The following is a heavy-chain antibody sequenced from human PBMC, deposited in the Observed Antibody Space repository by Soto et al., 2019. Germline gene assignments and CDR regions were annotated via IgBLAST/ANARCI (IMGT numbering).Heavy chain of an antibody. CDR3: AKAPGVEGAGTPLWFDY. D-gene: IGHD6-13*01. V-gene: IGHV3-23*01. CDR1: GFTFSIYA. CDR2: ITGGGGST. J-gene: IGHJ4*02. Sequence: EVQLLESGGGLVQPGGSLRLSCTASGFTFSIYAMVWVRQAPGKGLEWVSGITGGGGSTYYADSVKGRFTISRDNSKNTVYVQMNNLRAEDTAIYYCAKAPGVEGAGTPLWFDYWGQGTLVTVSS.